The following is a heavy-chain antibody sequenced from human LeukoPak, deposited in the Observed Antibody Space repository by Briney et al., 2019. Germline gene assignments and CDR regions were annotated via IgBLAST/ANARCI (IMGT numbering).Heavy chain of an antibody. CDR2: RKEDGSEK. CDR3: AKKRGATCYYPFDY. CDR1: GFTFSSYW. Sequence: GGSLRLSCVGSGFTFSSYWMTWVRQAQGLGLELVANRKEDGSEKNYVDSVKGQFTISRDNSRNTLYLQMNSLRAEDTAVYYCAKKRGATCYYPFDYWGQGTLVTVSS. D-gene: IGHD2-15*01. J-gene: IGHJ4*02. V-gene: IGHV3-7*03.